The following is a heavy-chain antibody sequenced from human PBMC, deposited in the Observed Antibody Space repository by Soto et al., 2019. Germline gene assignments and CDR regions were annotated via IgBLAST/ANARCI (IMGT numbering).Heavy chain of an antibody. CDR2: IYYSGST. Sequence: SETLYLTCTVSGGSISSSSYYWGWIRQPPGKGLEWIGSIYYSGSTYYNPSLKSRVTISVDTSKNQFSLKLSSVTAADTAVYYCARHQMVRGVISPPDYWGQGTLVTGSS. V-gene: IGHV4-39*01. J-gene: IGHJ4*02. D-gene: IGHD3-10*01. CDR1: GGSISSSSYY. CDR3: ARHQMVRGVISPPDY.